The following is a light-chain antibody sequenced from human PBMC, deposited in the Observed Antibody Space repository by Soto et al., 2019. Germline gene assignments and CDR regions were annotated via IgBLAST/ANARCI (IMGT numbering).Light chain of an antibody. CDR2: DES. CDR3: QKFSSYPLT. J-gene: IGKJ4*01. CDR1: QTVRNNY. V-gene: IGKV3-20*01. Sequence: EFVLTQSPGTLSVSAGDRATLSCRASQTVRNNYLAWYQQKTGQAPRLLIYDESSRATGIPARFSGGGSGTDLNLTISRLEPEDFAVYYCQKFSSYPLTFGGGTKMDIK.